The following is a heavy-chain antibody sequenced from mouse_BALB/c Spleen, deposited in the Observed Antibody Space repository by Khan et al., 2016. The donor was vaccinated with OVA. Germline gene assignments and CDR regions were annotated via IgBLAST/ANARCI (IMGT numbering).Heavy chain of an antibody. J-gene: IGHJ4*01. D-gene: IGHD2-3*01. V-gene: IGHV3-2*02. Sequence: EVELVASGPGLVNPSQSLSLTCTVTGYSITSDYAWNWIRQFPGNQLEWMGYINYSGSTNYNPALKSRISITRTTSKNQFFLQLNSVTTEDTATYDCARDGSRYNHAMDYWGQGTSVTVSS. CDR2: INYSGST. CDR1: GYSITSDYA. CDR3: ARDGSRYNHAMDY.